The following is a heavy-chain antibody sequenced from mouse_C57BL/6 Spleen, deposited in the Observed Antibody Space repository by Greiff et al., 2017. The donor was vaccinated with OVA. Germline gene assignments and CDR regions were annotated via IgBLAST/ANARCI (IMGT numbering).Heavy chain of an antibody. V-gene: IGHV1-50*01. CDR3: AREGTIGRYFDV. CDR2: IDPSDSYT. Sequence: QVQLQQPGAELVKPGASVKLSCKASGYTFTSYWMQWVKQRPGQGLEWIGEIDPSDSYTNYNQKFKGKATLTVDTSSSTAYMQLSSLTSEDSAVDYCAREGTIGRYFDVWGTGTTVTVSS. CDR1: GYTFTSYW. J-gene: IGHJ1*03. D-gene: IGHD2-14*01.